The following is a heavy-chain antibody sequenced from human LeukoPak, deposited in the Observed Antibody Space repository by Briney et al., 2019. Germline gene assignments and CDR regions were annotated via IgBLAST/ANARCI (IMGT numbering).Heavy chain of an antibody. V-gene: IGHV1-69*04. D-gene: IGHD1-1*01. CDR2: IIPILGMA. J-gene: IGHJ4*02. Sequence: GSSVKVSCKASGGTFSSYTISWVRQAPGQGLEWMGRIIPILGMANYAQKFQGRVTITADKSTSTAYMELSSLRSEDTAVYYCARETAEYNLLWYFDYWGQGTLVTVSS. CDR3: ARETAEYNLLWYFDY. CDR1: GGTFSSYT.